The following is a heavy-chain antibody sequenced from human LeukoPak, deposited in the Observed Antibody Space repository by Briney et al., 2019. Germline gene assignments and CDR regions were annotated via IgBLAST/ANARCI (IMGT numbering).Heavy chain of an antibody. CDR1: GFTASSNY. V-gene: IGHV3-53*01. Sequence: GGSLRLSCAVFGFTASSNYLSWVRQAPGKGLEWVSVIYHGVSGSSIYYADSVKGRFTISRDNSENTLFLQLNSLRADDTAVYYCARGDGMDVWGQGTTVTVSS. CDR3: ARGDGMDV. J-gene: IGHJ6*02. CDR2: IYHGVSGSSI.